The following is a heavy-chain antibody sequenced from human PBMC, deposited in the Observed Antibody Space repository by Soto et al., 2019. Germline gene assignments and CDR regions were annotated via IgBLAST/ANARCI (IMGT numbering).Heavy chain of an antibody. D-gene: IGHD3-10*01. J-gene: IGHJ4*02. V-gene: IGHV2-5*02. CDR2: IYWDNDK. Sequence: QITLKESGPTLVKPTQTLTLTCSFSGFSLSTTGVGVGWIRQSPGKALEWLAIIYWDNDKRYSPSLKSRVTITKDTSKNQVVPTVPNMDPVDTGTYYCARSLWFGELHWGQGALVSVSS. CDR1: GFSLSTTGVG. CDR3: ARSLWFGELH.